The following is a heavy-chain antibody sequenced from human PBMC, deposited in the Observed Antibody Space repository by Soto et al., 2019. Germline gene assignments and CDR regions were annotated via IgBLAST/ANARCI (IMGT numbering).Heavy chain of an antibody. CDR3: ARAPQTVAGAGIWY. V-gene: IGHV1-18*01. D-gene: IGHD6-13*01. Sequence: QVQLVQSGAEVKKPGASVKVSCTASGYTFTSYGISWVRQAPGQGLEWMGWISGYNGDTNYAQKYQGRVTMTTDTSTSTAYMELRSLRSDDTAVYYCARAPQTVAGAGIWYWGQGTMVTVSS. J-gene: IGHJ4*02. CDR1: GYTFTSYG. CDR2: ISGYNGDT.